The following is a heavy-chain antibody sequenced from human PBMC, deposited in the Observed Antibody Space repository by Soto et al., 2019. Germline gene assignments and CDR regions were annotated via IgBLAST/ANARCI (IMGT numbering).Heavy chain of an antibody. Sequence: SVKVSCKASGGTFSSYAISWVRQAPGQGLEWMGGIIPIFGTANYAQKFQGRVTITADESTSTAYMELSSLRPEDTAVYYCARALTYYYDSSGYTDALEIWGQGTMVTVSS. J-gene: IGHJ3*02. CDR1: GGTFSSYA. V-gene: IGHV1-69*13. D-gene: IGHD3-22*01. CDR3: ARALTYYYDSSGYTDALEI. CDR2: IIPIFGTA.